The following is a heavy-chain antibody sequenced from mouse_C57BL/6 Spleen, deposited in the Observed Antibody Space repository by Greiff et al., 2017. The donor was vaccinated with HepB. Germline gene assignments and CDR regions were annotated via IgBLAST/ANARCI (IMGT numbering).Heavy chain of an antibody. D-gene: IGHD1-1*01. Sequence: QVQLQQPGAELVKPGASVKLSCKASGYTFTSYWITWVKQRPGQGLEWIGDIYPGSGSTNYNEKFKSKSTLTVDTSSSTAYMQLSSLSSEDSAVYDCERRVLLRDFDYWGQGITLTVSS. CDR2: IYPGSGST. V-gene: IGHV1-55*01. CDR3: ERRVLLRDFDY. J-gene: IGHJ2*01. CDR1: GYTFTSYW.